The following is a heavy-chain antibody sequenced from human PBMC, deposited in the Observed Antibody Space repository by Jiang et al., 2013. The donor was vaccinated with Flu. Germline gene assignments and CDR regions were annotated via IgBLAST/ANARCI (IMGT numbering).Heavy chain of an antibody. V-gene: IGHV6-1*01. J-gene: IGHJ4*02. CDR1: GDSVSTNSAA. D-gene: IGHD2-15*01. CDR2: TYYRSKWYN. Sequence: QTLSLTCAISGDSVSTNSAAWNWIRQSPSRGLEWLGRTYYRSKWYNDYALSVKSRITVNPDTSKNQFSLQLNSVTPEDTAVYYCAREFTDMYYFHYWGLGTLVTVSS. CDR3: AREFTDMYYFHY.